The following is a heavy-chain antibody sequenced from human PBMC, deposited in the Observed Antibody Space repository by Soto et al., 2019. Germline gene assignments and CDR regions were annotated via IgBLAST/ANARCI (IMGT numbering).Heavy chain of an antibody. D-gene: IGHD1-1*01. CDR2: IYHSGDT. V-gene: IGHV4-31*03. CDR3: ARAPGNERLDY. Sequence: QVQLQASGPGLVKPSQTLSLTCTVSGAYVNTGGYYWSWVRQYPGKGLEWIGYIYHSGDTYYNPSLKSRLTISVDTSKNHFSLSLSSVTVADTAVYYCARAPGNERLDYWGQGNLVIVSS. CDR1: GAYVNTGGYY. J-gene: IGHJ4*02.